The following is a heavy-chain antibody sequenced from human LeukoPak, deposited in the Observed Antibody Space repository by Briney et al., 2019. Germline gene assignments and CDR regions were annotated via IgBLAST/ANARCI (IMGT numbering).Heavy chain of an antibody. CDR1: GYTFTSYG. Sequence: GASVKVSCKASGYTFTSYGITWVRQAPGQGLEWMGWISAYNFKTDYAQKLQDRVTMTTDTSTSTVYMELRSLTSDDTAVYYCGRGWYSDRGYYDYWGQGTLVTASS. CDR3: GRGWYSDRGYYDY. J-gene: IGHJ4*02. D-gene: IGHD2-15*01. V-gene: IGHV1-18*01. CDR2: ISAYNFKT.